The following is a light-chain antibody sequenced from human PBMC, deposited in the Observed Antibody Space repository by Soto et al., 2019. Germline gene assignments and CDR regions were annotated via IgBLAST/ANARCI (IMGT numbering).Light chain of an antibody. CDR2: ATD. J-gene: IGLJ3*02. CDR3: AAWDDSLTGRV. V-gene: IGLV1-47*01. Sequence: QSVLTQPPSASGAPGQTVTISCSGRPSSFRSESVCWYRHIPGTAPKLLMYATDQRPSGVPDRFSGFKSGTSASLAISGLRSEDEADYYCAAWDDSLTGRVFGGGTKLTVL. CDR1: PSSFRSES.